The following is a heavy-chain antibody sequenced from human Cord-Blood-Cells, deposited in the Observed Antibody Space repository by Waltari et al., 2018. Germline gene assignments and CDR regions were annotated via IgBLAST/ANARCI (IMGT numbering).Heavy chain of an antibody. CDR2: INPNSGGT. CDR1: GYTFTGYY. CDR3: ARRTARSYWYFDL. Sequence: QVQLVQSGAEVKKPGASVKVSCKASGYTFTGYYMHWVRQAPGQGLEWMGWINPNSGGTNYAQKFRGRVTMTRDTSSSTAYMELSRLRSDDTAVYYCARRTARSYWYFDLWGRGTLVTVSS. J-gene: IGHJ2*01. D-gene: IGHD5-18*01. V-gene: IGHV1-2*02.